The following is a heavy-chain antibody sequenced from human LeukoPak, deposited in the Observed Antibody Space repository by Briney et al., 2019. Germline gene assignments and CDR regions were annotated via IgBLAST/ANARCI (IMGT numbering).Heavy chain of an antibody. CDR1: GFTFSSYW. V-gene: IGHV4-34*01. CDR2: INHNGST. J-gene: IGHJ5*02. CDR3: ARHLAFMVRGVIWLWFDP. Sequence: GSLRLSCAASGFTFSSYWMSRVRQAPGKGLEWIGEINHNGSTNYNPSLKSRVTISVDTSKNQFSLKLSSVTAADTAVYYCARHLAFMVRGVIWLWFDPWGQGTLVTVSS. D-gene: IGHD3-10*01.